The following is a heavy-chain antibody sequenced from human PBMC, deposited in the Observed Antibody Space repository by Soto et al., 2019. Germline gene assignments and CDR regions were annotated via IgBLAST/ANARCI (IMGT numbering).Heavy chain of an antibody. CDR3: ARLPSSSWSYYYYYGMDV. CDR2: IYSGGST. CDR1: GFTVSSNY. D-gene: IGHD6-13*01. V-gene: IGHV3-53*02. J-gene: IGHJ6*02. Sequence: EVQLVETGGGLIQPGGSLRLSCAASGFTVSSNYMSWVRQPPGKGLEWVSVIYSGGSTYYADSVKGRFTISRDNSKNTLYLQMNSLRAEDTAVYYCARLPSSSWSYYYYYGMDVWGQGTTVTVSS.